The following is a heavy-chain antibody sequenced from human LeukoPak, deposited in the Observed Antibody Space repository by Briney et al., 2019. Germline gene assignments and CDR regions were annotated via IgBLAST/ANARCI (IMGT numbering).Heavy chain of an antibody. V-gene: IGHV4-34*01. CDR2: INHSGST. CDR1: GGSFSGYY. Sequence: PSETLSLTCAVYGGSFSGYYWSWIRQPPGKGLEWIGEINHSGSTNYNPSLKSRVTISVDTSKNQFSLKLSSVTAADTAVYYCAREKKGVNWFDPWGQGTLVTVSS. CDR3: AREKKGVNWFDP. D-gene: IGHD3-16*01. J-gene: IGHJ5*02.